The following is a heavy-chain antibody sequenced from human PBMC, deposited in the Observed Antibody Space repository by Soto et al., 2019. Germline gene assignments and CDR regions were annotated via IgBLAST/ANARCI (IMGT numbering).Heavy chain of an antibody. Sequence: XGTLILSWAASGCTVNNFGMHWVRQAPGKGPEWVAMISHDGTAKYYADSVKGRFTISRDNSRNTLYLQMNNLRTEDTAVYYCAKDVFSGGWYNYVDPWDQGTLVTVSS. CDR3: AKDVFSGGWYNYVDP. V-gene: IGHV3-30*18. D-gene: IGHD6-19*01. CDR1: GCTVNNFG. J-gene: IGHJ5*02. CDR2: ISHDGTAK.